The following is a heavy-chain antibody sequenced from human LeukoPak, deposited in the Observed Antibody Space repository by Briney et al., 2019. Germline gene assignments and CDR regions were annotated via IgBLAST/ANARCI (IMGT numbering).Heavy chain of an antibody. Sequence: SETLSLTCTVSGGSITSYYWSWIRQSPGKGLEWIGYIYKSGSTNYNPSLKSRVTISEDTSKNQFSLKLSSVTAADTAVYYCARDKAVTTELTQYFQHWGQGTLVTVSS. D-gene: IGHD4-11*01. V-gene: IGHV4-59*01. CDR3: ARDKAVTTELTQYFQH. J-gene: IGHJ1*01. CDR1: GGSITSYY. CDR2: IYKSGST.